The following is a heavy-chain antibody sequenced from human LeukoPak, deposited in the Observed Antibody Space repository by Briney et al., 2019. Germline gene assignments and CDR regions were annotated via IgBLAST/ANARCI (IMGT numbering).Heavy chain of an antibody. Sequence: GGSLRLSCAASGFTFSSYGMHWVRQAPGKGLEWVAFIRYDGSNKYYADSVKGRFTISRDNSKNTLYLQMNSLRAEDTAVYYCAKDPYYDFWSGVDYWGQGTLVTVSS. V-gene: IGHV3-30*02. D-gene: IGHD3-3*01. CDR1: GFTFSSYG. CDR2: IRYDGSNK. CDR3: AKDPYYDFWSGVDY. J-gene: IGHJ4*02.